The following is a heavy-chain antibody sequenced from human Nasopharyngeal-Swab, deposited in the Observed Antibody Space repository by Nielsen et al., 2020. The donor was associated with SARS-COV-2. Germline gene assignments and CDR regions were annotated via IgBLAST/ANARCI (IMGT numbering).Heavy chain of an antibody. J-gene: IGHJ6*03. CDR1: GFTFSSYS. CDR2: ISSSSSTI. Sequence: VGSLRLSCAASGFTFSSYSMNWVRQAPGKGLEWVSYISSSSSTIYYADSVKGRFTISRDNAKNSLYLQMNSLRAEDTAVYYCARAKYGDPYYYYYYMDVWGKGTTVTVSS. D-gene: IGHD4-17*01. CDR3: ARAKYGDPYYYYYYMDV. V-gene: IGHV3-48*04.